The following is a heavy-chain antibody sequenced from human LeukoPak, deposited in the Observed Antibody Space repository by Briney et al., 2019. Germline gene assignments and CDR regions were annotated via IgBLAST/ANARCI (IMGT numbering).Heavy chain of an antibody. D-gene: IGHD5-24*01. J-gene: IGHJ4*02. CDR1: GFTVSSNY. Sequence: GGSLRLSCAASGFTVSSNYMSWVRQAPGKGLEWVSVTYSGGSTYYADSVKGRFTISRDNSKNTLYLQMNSLRAEDTAVYYCARDLRDGYNSGSLGYWGQGTLVTVSS. CDR3: ARDLRDGYNSGSLGY. V-gene: IGHV3-53*01. CDR2: TYSGGST.